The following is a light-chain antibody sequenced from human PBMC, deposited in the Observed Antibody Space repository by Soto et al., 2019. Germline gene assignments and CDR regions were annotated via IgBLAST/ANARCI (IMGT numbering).Light chain of an antibody. Sequence: EIVLTQSPATLSLSPGGRATLSCRASQSVRSYLAWYQQKPGQAPRLLVYDASNRATGIPARFSGSGSGTDFTLTINSLEPEDFAVYYCQHRSSWPLTFGGGTKVEI. CDR2: DAS. V-gene: IGKV3-11*01. J-gene: IGKJ4*01. CDR3: QHRSSWPLT. CDR1: QSVRSY.